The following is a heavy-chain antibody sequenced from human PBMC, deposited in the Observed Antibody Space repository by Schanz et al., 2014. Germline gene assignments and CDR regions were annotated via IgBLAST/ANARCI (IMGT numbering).Heavy chain of an antibody. CDR3: ARDFLLEQLGYSHYYYAMDV. D-gene: IGHD2-15*01. J-gene: IGHJ6*02. CDR2: IKSDGSST. Sequence: EVQLVESGGGLVQPGGSLRLSCTASGFTFSTSTMHWVRQAPGKGLEWVSRIKSDGSSTSYADSVKGRFTISRDNAKNSLFLQMNSLRAEDTAVYYCARDFLLEQLGYSHYYYAMDVGGQGTTVTVSS. CDR1: GFTFSTST. V-gene: IGHV3-48*01.